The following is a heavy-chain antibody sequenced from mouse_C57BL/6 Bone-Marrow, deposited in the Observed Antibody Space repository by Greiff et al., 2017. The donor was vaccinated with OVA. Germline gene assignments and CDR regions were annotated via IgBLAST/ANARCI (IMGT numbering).Heavy chain of an antibody. Sequence: QVQLQQPGAELVKPGASVKLSCKASGYTFTSYWMHWVKQRPGRGLEWIGRIDPNSGGTKYNEKFKSKATLTVDKPSSTAYMQLSSLTSEDSAVYDCARGAPIYSNYFDYWGQGTTLTVSS. CDR2: IDPNSGGT. V-gene: IGHV1-62-3*01. D-gene: IGHD2-5*01. CDR3: ARGAPIYSNYFDY. J-gene: IGHJ2*01. CDR1: GYTFTSYW.